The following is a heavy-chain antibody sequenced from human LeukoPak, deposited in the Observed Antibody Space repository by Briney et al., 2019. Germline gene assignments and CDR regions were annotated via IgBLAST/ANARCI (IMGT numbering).Heavy chain of an antibody. D-gene: IGHD2-2*01. CDR1: GYTFTSYD. Sequence: ASVKVSCKASGYTFTSYDINWVRQATGQGLGWMGGIIPIFGTASFAQKFQGRVTITADEPTGTAYMELSSLRSEDTAVYYCARVVTPRYCSTPSCYWKGWFDPWGQGTLVTVSS. CDR2: IIPIFGTA. J-gene: IGHJ5*02. V-gene: IGHV1-69*13. CDR3: ARVVTPRYCSTPSCYWKGWFDP.